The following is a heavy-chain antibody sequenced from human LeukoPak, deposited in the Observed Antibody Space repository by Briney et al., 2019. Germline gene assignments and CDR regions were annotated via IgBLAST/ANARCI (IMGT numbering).Heavy chain of an antibody. CDR3: ARTPRPSGPFDP. D-gene: IGHD2-15*01. CDR1: GFTFSSYN. J-gene: IGHJ5*02. CDR2: ISTTSSYI. V-gene: IGHV3-21*01. Sequence: GGSLRLSCAASGFTFSSYNMNWVRQAPGKGLDWVSSISTTSSYISYTDSVKGRFTISRDNAKNSLYLQMNSLRVEDTAVYYCARTPRPSGPFDPWGQGTLVTVSS.